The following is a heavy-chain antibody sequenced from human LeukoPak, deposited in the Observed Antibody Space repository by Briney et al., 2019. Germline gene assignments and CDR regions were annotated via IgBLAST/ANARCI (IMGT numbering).Heavy chain of an antibody. CDR1: GYTFTGYY. D-gene: IGHD3-22*01. Sequence: ASVKVSCNASGYTFTGYYMHWVRQAPGQGLEWMGWINPNSGGTNYAQKFQGRVTMTRDTSITTAYMELSRLRSDDTAVYYCARYYYDSSGYYYASVDYWGQGTLVTVSS. CDR2: INPNSGGT. V-gene: IGHV1-2*02. CDR3: ARYYYDSSGYYYASVDY. J-gene: IGHJ4*02.